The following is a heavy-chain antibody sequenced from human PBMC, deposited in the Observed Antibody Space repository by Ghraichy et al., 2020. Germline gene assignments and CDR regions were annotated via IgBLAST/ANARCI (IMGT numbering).Heavy chain of an antibody. CDR2: IKTDGSTT. D-gene: IGHD3-10*01. Sequence: GGSLRLSCAASGLTFSSYWMHWVRQAPGKGLEWVSHIKTDGSTTNYADSLRGRFTISRDNAKNTLYLQMNSLRADDTAVYYCSTSPRADRGNYLGQGTLVTVSS. CDR3: STSPRADRGNY. CDR1: GLTFSSYW. J-gene: IGHJ4*02. V-gene: IGHV3-74*01.